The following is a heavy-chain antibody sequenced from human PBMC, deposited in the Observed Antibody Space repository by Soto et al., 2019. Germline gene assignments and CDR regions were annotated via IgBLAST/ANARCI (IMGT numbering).Heavy chain of an antibody. CDR3: ARDKVGSSSHNTHPFDY. Sequence: QTLSLTCAISGDSVSSNSAAWNWIRQSPSRGLEWLGRTYYRSKWYNDYAVSVKSRITINPDTSKNQFSLQLNSVTPEDTAVYYCARDKVGSSSHNTHPFDYWGQGTLVTVSS. D-gene: IGHD6-6*01. CDR2: TYYRSKWYN. V-gene: IGHV6-1*01. CDR1: GDSVSSNSAA. J-gene: IGHJ4*02.